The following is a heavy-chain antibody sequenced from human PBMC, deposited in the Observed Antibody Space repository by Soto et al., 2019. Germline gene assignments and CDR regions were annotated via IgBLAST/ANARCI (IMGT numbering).Heavy chain of an antibody. Sequence: QVQLQESGPGLVKPSETLSLTCIVSGGSISNYYWSWIRQPPGKGLEWIGYIYYRGSTNYNPSLKSPRTVSLDTSRSQFSRTLSSVTAGDTAVYYCARGGYNRNDVTDYWGQGTLVTVSS. CDR3: ARGGYNRNDVTDY. J-gene: IGHJ4*02. V-gene: IGHV4-59*12. CDR2: IYYRGST. D-gene: IGHD1-20*01. CDR1: GGSISNYY.